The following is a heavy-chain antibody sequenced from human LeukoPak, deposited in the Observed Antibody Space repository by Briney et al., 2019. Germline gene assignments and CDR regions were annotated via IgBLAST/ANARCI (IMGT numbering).Heavy chain of an antibody. D-gene: IGHD6-25*01. CDR1: RNTFNGNY. V-gene: IGHV1-2*02. Sequence: ASVKVSCKSSRNTFNGNYMHWVRQTPGQGLEWMGWINPDSGGTNYAQKFQDRVTMTRDTSIGTIYMSLRRLSSDDTAIYYCAGGSGYYFFDNWGQGILLTV. CDR2: INPDSGGT. J-gene: IGHJ4*02. CDR3: AGGSGYYFFDN.